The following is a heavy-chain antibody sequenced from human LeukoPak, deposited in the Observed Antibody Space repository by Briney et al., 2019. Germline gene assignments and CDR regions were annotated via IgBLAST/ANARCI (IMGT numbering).Heavy chain of an antibody. CDR2: IIPIFGTA. CDR3: ARAGYYGSGTYWSNYYYYYMDV. D-gene: IGHD3-10*01. Sequence: GASVKVSCKASGGTFSSYAISWVRQAPGQGLEWMGGIIPIFGTANYAQKFQGRVTITADESTSTAYMELRSLRSDDTAVYYCARAGYYGSGTYWSNYYYYYMDVWGKGTTVTISS. J-gene: IGHJ6*03. V-gene: IGHV1-69*13. CDR1: GGTFSSYA.